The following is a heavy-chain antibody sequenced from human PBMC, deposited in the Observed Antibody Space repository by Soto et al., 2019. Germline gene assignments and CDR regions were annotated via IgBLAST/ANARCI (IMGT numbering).Heavy chain of an antibody. J-gene: IGHJ4*02. Sequence: SETLSLTCTVSGGSISSGYYYWSWIRQPPGKGLEWIGYIYYSGSTYYNPSLRSRVTISVDTSKNQFSLKLSSVTAADTAVYYCTRGYSGYDVDYWGQGTLVTV. CDR3: TRGYSGYDVDY. D-gene: IGHD5-12*01. CDR1: GGSISSGYYY. CDR2: IYYSGST. V-gene: IGHV4-30-4*01.